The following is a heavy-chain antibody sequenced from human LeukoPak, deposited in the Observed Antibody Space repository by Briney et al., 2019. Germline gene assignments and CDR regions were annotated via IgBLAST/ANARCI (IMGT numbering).Heavy chain of an antibody. CDR3: ARDRVAARTHYYYYYGVDV. CDR1: GFTFSSYE. CDR2: IRTSGSTI. D-gene: IGHD6-6*01. Sequence: GGSLRLSCAASGFTFSSYEMNWVRQAPGKGLEWVSYIRTSGSTIYYADSVKGRFTISRDNAKNSLYLQMNSLRAEDTAVYYCARDRVAARTHYYYYYGVDVWGQGTTVTVSS. V-gene: IGHV3-48*03. J-gene: IGHJ6*02.